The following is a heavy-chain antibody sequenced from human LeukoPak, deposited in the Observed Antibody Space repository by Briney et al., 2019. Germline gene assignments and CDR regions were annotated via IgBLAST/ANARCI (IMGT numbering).Heavy chain of an antibody. V-gene: IGHV4-34*01. J-gene: IGHJ4*02. CDR3: ARFPDLKITDT. CDR2: INHSGGT. D-gene: IGHD3-10*01. CDR1: GGSFSGYY. Sequence: AEPLTLTCVVSGGSFSGYYLTWIRQAPGKGLEWIGAINHSGGTSYNPSLTSRASVSLHTSKNQFSLYLTSVTAPDTAVYFCARFPDLKITDTWGQGPLVT.